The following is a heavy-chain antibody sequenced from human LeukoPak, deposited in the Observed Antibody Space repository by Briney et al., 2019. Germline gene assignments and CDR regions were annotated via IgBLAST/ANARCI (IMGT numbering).Heavy chain of an antibody. CDR1: GFTFSSYW. Sequence: GGSLRLSCAASGFTFSSYWMSWVRQAPGKGLEWVSSISSSSSYIYYADSVKGRFTISRDNAKNSLYLQTNSLRAEDTAVYYCARDEVDSQNHYYGMDAWGQGTTVTVSS. J-gene: IGHJ6*02. V-gene: IGHV3-21*01. D-gene: IGHD5-12*01. CDR3: ARDEVDSQNHYYGMDA. CDR2: ISSSSSYI.